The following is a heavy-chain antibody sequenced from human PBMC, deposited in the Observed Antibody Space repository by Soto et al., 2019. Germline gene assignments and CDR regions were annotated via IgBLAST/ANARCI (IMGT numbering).Heavy chain of an antibody. J-gene: IGHJ4*02. CDR2: ISGSGDIA. CDR1: GFTLRSYA. V-gene: IGHV3-23*01. CDR3: TKGYGASHSPFHY. D-gene: IGHD5-12*01. Sequence: GALRLSCAASGFTLRSYAMNCVRQAPGKGPEWVSVISGSGDIAYHANSVKGRFTISRDNAKNTLYRQVNSLRAEDTAVYYCTKGYGASHSPFHYWGLGTQVTVSS.